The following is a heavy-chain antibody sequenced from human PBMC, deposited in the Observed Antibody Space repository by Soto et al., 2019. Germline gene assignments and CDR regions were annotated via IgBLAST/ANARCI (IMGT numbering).Heavy chain of an antibody. V-gene: IGHV3-30*18. CDR2: ISYDGSNK. D-gene: IGHD3-22*01. CDR1: GFTFSSYG. J-gene: IGHJ6*02. CDR3: AKDPDSLMIVVVWGYYYGMDV. Sequence: PGGSLRFSCAASGFTFSSYGMHWVRQAPGKGLEWVAVISYDGSNKYYADSVKGRFTISRDNSKNTLYLQMNSLRAEDTAVYYCAKDPDSLMIVVVWGYYYGMDVWGQGTTVTVSS.